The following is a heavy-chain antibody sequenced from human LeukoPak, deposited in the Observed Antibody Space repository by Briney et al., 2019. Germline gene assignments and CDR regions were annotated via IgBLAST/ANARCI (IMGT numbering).Heavy chain of an antibody. J-gene: IGHJ5*02. V-gene: IGHV1-18*01. D-gene: IGHD5-18*01. CDR2: ISAYNGNT. Sequence: GASVKVSCKASGYAFTSYGISWVRQAPGQGLEWMGWISAYNGNTNYAQKLQGRVTMTTDTSTSTAYMELRSLRSDDTAVYYCARGWDTAMEYNWFDPWGQGTLVTVSS. CDR3: ARGWDTAMEYNWFDP. CDR1: GYAFTSYG.